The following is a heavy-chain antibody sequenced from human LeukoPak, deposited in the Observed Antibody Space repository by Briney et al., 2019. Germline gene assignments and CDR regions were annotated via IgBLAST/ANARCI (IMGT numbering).Heavy chain of an antibody. J-gene: IGHJ4*02. Sequence: PGGSLRLSCAASGFTVSSNYMSWVRQAPGKGLGWVSVIYSGGSTYYADSVKGRFTISRDNSKNTLYLQMNSLRAEDTAVYYCAREAPYGDYTLHFDYWGQGTLVTVSS. CDR3: AREAPYGDYTLHFDY. D-gene: IGHD4-17*01. V-gene: IGHV3-66*01. CDR1: GFTVSSNY. CDR2: IYSGGST.